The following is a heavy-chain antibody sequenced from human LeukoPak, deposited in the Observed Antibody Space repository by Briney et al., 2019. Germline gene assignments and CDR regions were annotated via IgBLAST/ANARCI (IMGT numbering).Heavy chain of an antibody. Sequence: SETLSLTCAVYGGSFSGYYWSWIRQPPGKGLEWIGEINHSGSTNYNPSLKSRVTISVDTSKNQFSLKLSSVTAADTAVYYCARSASSSWFIDAFDIWGQGTMVTVSS. CDR2: INHSGST. CDR1: GGSFSGYY. CDR3: ARSASSSWFIDAFDI. D-gene: IGHD6-13*01. J-gene: IGHJ3*02. V-gene: IGHV4-34*01.